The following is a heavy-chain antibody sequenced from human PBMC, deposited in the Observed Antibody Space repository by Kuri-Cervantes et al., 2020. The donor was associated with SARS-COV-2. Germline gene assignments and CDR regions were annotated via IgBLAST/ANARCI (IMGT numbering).Heavy chain of an antibody. CDR1: GGSISSYY. D-gene: IGHD6-19*01. CDR2: IYTSGST. J-gene: IGHJ4*02. CDR3: ARGGYSSGWYAVD. Sequence: SETLSLTCTVSGGSISSYYWSWIRQPAGKGLEWIGRIYTSGSTNYNPSLKSRVTMSVDTSKNQFSLKLRSVTAADTAVNYCARGGYSSGWYAVDWGKGTLVTVSS. V-gene: IGHV4-4*07.